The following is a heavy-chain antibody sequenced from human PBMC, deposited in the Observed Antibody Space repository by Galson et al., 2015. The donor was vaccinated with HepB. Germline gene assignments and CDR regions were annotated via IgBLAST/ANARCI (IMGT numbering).Heavy chain of an antibody. CDR3: ARVFGDCSSTTSCYTYYYYYYGMDV. CDR1: GGSISIYY. J-gene: IGHJ6*02. Sequence: SETLSLTCTVSGGSISIYYWSWIRQPAWKGLEWLGRIYTSGSTNYNPSLKSRVTMSVDTSKNQFSLKLSSVTAADTAVYYCARVFGDCSSTTSCYTYYYYYYGMDVGGQGTTVTVSS. CDR2: IYTSGST. D-gene: IGHD2-2*02. V-gene: IGHV4-4*07.